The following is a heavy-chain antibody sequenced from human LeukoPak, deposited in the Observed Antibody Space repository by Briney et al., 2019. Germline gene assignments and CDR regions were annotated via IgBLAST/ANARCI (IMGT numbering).Heavy chain of an antibody. CDR3: ANGAVYCTSPKYPTGSAPSCFAH. CDR1: GFTFSSYA. CDR2: ISYDERNK. Sequence: GGSLRLSCAASGFTFSSYAMSWVRQAPGKGLEWLAVISYDERNKYYADSVKGRFTISRDNSKNTLYLQMSSLRPEDTAVYYCANGAVYCTSPKYPTGSAPSCFAHWGQGTLVTVSS. D-gene: IGHD2-2*01. V-gene: IGHV3-30*18. J-gene: IGHJ4*02.